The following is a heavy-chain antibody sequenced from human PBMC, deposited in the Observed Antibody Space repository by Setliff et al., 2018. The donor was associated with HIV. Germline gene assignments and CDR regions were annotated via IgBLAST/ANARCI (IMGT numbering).Heavy chain of an antibody. J-gene: IGHJ4*02. CDR3: VRDQLRYPERWDFDF. V-gene: IGHV3-48*01. CDR1: GFVFSDHS. D-gene: IGHD1-26*01. Sequence: PGGSLRLSCAASGFVFSDHSLHWVRQVPGEGLEWLSYISATGTTVSYADSVRGRFIISRDSVRNVLYLQMKSLRVEDTALYYCVRDQLRYPERWDFDFWGQGTLVTVSS. CDR2: ISATGTTV.